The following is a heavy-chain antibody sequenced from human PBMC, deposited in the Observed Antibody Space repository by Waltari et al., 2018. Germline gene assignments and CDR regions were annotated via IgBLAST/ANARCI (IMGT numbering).Heavy chain of an antibody. V-gene: IGHV1-69*13. CDR3: ARDLAVAGSYYFDY. CDR1: GGTFSSYA. CDR2: IIPIFGTA. Sequence: QVQLVQSGAEVKKPGSSVKVSCKASGGTFSSYAISWVRQALGQGLEWMGGIIPIFGTANYAQKFQGRVTITADESTSTAYMELSSLRSEDTAVYYCARDLAVAGSYYFDYWGQGTLVTVSS. J-gene: IGHJ4*02. D-gene: IGHD6-19*01.